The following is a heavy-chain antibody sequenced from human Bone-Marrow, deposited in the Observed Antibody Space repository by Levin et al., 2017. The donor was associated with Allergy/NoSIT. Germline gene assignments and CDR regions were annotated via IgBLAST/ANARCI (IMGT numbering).Heavy chain of an antibody. Sequence: GGSLRLSCAASGFTFSNAWMSWVRQAPGKGLEWVGRIKSKTDGGTTDYATPVKGRFTISRDDSKNTLYLQMNSLKTEDTAVYYCTTLTGTTKKPDYWGQGTLVTVSS. CDR3: TTLTGTTKKPDY. CDR1: GFTFSNAW. V-gene: IGHV3-15*01. J-gene: IGHJ4*02. CDR2: IKSKTDGGTT. D-gene: IGHD1-7*01.